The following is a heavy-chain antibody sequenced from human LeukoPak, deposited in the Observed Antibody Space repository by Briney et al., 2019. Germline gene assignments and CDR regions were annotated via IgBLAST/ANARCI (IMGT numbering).Heavy chain of an antibody. D-gene: IGHD4-17*01. CDR1: GGSISSYY. J-gene: IGHJ4*02. CDR3: ARVRPGDSIDY. CDR2: IYYSGST. V-gene: IGHV4-59*01. Sequence: SETLSLTCTVSGGSISSYYWSWIRQPPGKGLEWIGYIYYSGSTNYNPSLKSRVTISVDTSKNQFSLKLSSVTAADTAVYYCARVRPGDSIDYWGQGTLVTVSS.